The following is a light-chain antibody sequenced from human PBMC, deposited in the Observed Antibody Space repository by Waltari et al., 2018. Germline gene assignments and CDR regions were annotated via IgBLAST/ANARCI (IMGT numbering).Light chain of an antibody. CDR3: SSYTSSSTLVV. V-gene: IGLV2-14*01. Sequence: QPALTQPASVSGSPGPSLTSSPTGTSRAAGGYNYVSWYQQPRGKAPKLMIYEVSNRPSGVSNRFSGSKSGNTASLTISGLQAEDEADYYCSSYTSSSTLVVFGGGTKLTVL. J-gene: IGLJ2*01. CDR2: EVS. CDR1: SRAAGGYNY.